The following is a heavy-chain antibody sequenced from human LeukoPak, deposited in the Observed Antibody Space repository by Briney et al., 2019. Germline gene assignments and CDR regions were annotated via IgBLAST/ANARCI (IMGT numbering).Heavy chain of an antibody. D-gene: IGHD6-6*01. V-gene: IGHV3-30-3*01. CDR2: ISSDGNNR. J-gene: IGHJ4*02. CDR1: GFIFSDNA. CDR3: DPHDSSSPF. Sequence: GRSLRLSCAASGFIFSDNAMHWVRQAPGKGLEWVGFISSDGNNRYYADSVKGRFTISRDNSKNTLYLQMNSLGDEDTAVYYCDPHDSSSPFWGQGTLVTVPS.